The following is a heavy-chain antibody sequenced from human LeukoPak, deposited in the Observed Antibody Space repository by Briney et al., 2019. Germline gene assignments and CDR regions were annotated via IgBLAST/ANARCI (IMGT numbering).Heavy chain of an antibody. Sequence: PGGSLRLSCAASGFTFSSYAMSWVRQAPGKGLEWVSAISGSGGSTYYADSVKGRFTISRDNSKNTLYLQMNSLRAEDTAVYYCASVRNRYSYGSRFDYWGQGTLVTVSS. V-gene: IGHV3-23*01. CDR3: ASVRNRYSYGSRFDY. D-gene: IGHD5-18*01. CDR2: ISGSGGST. J-gene: IGHJ4*02. CDR1: GFTFSSYA.